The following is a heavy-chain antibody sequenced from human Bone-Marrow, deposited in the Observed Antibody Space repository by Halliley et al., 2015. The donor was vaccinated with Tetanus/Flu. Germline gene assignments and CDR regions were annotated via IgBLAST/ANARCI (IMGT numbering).Heavy chain of an antibody. CDR3: AKDVSFASGTHRGGDY. V-gene: IGHV3-30*01. J-gene: IGHJ4*02. CDR2: ISYDGSSK. D-gene: IGHD3-10*01. Sequence: ISYDGSSKWYVDSVKGRFTISRDDSRNTVYLQMDSLRAEDTAVYYCAKDVSFASGTHRGGDYWGQGTLVTVSS.